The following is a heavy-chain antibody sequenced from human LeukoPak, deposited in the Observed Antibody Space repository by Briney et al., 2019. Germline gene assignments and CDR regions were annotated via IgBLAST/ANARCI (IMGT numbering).Heavy chain of an antibody. CDR2: IYYIGTA. CDR3: ARARGDSPRIYYYMDV. CDR1: GDSISIGDYR. Sequence: SETLSLTCSVSGDSISIGDYRWSWIRQSPGKGLEWIGYIYYIGTAYYNPSLRSRVALSADTSKNQFSLKLNSVTVADSAVYFCARARGDSPRIYYYMDVWGKGTTVTVSS. V-gene: IGHV4-30-4*01. D-gene: IGHD3-16*01. J-gene: IGHJ6*03.